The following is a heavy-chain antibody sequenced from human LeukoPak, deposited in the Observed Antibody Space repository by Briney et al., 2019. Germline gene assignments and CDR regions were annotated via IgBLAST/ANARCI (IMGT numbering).Heavy chain of an antibody. V-gene: IGHV4-4*07. D-gene: IGHD3-10*01. J-gene: IGHJ3*02. CDR1: GGSISSYY. CDR2: IYTSGST. Sequence: SETLSLTCTVSGGSISSYYWSWIRQPAGKGLEWIGRIYTSGSTNYNPSLKSRVTMSVDTSKNQFSLKLSSVTAADTALYYCARGTQLWFGELLYVAFDIWGQGTMVTVSS. CDR3: ARGTQLWFGELLYVAFDI.